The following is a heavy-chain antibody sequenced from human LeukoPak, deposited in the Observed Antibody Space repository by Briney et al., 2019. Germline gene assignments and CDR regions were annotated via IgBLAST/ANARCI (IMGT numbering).Heavy chain of an antibody. CDR1: GGSISSGGCY. V-gene: IGHV4-31*03. J-gene: IGHJ5*02. Sequence: SETLSLTCTVSGGSISSGGCYWSWIRQHAGQGLEWIGYIYYSGSTYYNPSLKSRVTISVDTSKNQFSLKLSSVTAADTAVYYCARVSMSDFWSGYYTNWFDPWGQGTLVTVSS. CDR3: ARVSMSDFWSGYYTNWFDP. CDR2: IYYSGST. D-gene: IGHD3-3*01.